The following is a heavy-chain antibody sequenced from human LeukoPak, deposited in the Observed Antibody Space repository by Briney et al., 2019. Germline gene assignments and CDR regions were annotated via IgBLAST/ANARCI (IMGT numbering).Heavy chain of an antibody. CDR3: ARHGILTDHSVRF. J-gene: IGHJ4*02. V-gene: IGHV4-39*01. CDR1: GGSITCKNDY. Sequence: SETLSLTCTVSGGSITCKNDYWGWIRQTPGKGLEWIGTVFHTGITHYNPSLKSRISISVDTSKNQFSLNLNSVTAADTALYYCARHGILTDHSVRFWGQGILVTVSA. CDR2: VFHTGIT. D-gene: IGHD3-9*01.